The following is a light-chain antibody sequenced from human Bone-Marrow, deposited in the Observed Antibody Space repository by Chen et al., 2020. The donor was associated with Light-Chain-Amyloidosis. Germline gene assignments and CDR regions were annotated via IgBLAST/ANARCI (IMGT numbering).Light chain of an antibody. Sequence: SYELTQPPSVSVSPGQTARITCSGDDLPTKYAYWYQQKPGQAPVLVIHRDTERPSGISARFSGSSSGRTATLTISGVQAEDEADYHCQSAYSSGTYEVIFGGGTKLTVL. CDR2: RDT. V-gene: IGLV3-25*03. CDR1: DLPTKY. CDR3: QSAYSSGTYEVI. J-gene: IGLJ2*01.